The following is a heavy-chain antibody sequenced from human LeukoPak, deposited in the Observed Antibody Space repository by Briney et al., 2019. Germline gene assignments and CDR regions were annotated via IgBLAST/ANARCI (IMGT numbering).Heavy chain of an antibody. V-gene: IGHV3-21*01. CDR1: GFAFSSYG. D-gene: IGHD2-2*01. CDR2: ISSSSSYI. Sequence: GRSLRLSCAASGFAFSSYGMHWVRQAPGKGLEWVSSISSSSSYIYYADSVKGRFTISRDNAKNSLYLQLNSLRAEDTAVYYCARARPARVVWGQGTLVTVSS. J-gene: IGHJ4*02. CDR3: ARARPARVV.